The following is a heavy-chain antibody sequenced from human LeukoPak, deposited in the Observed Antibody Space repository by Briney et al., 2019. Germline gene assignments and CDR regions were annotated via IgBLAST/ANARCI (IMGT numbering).Heavy chain of an antibody. D-gene: IGHD3-22*01. V-gene: IGHV3-48*01. Sequence: GGSLRLSCAASGFTFSSYSMNWVRQAPGKGLEWVSYISSSSSTIYYADSVKGRFTISRDNAKNSLYLQMNSLRAEDTAVYYCATEANYYDRSGLRVRWGQGTLVTVSS. CDR1: GFTFSSYS. CDR2: ISSSSSTI. J-gene: IGHJ4*02. CDR3: ATEANYYDRSGLRVR.